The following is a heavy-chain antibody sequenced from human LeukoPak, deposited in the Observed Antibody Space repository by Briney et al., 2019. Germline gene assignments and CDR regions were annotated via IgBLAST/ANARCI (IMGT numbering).Heavy chain of an antibody. CDR3: ARSFKVDY. V-gene: IGHV3-7*03. J-gene: IGHJ4*02. CDR2: INQGGSEK. Sequence: GSLRLSCAASGFTFGIYRMTWVRQAPGKGLEWVATINQGGSEKYYVDSVKGRFTISRDYTRNLLFLQMNSLRVEDTAVYYCARSFKVDYWGQGTLVIVSS. CDR1: GFTFGIYR.